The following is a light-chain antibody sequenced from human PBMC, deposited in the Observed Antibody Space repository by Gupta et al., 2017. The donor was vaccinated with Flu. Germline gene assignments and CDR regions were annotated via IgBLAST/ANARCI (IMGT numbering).Light chain of an antibody. CDR1: QGISSY. Sequence: DNQLTQSPSFLSASVGDRVTITCRASQGISSYIAWYQQKPGKAPKLLIYAASTLQSGVPSRFSGSGSGTEFTLTISSLQPEDFATYYCQQLKGYPPAHSFGQGTKLEIK. J-gene: IGKJ2*03. V-gene: IGKV1-9*01. CDR2: AAS. CDR3: QQLKGYPPAHS.